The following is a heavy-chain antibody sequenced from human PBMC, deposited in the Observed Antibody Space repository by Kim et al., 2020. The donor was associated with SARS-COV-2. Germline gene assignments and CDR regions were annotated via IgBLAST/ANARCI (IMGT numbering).Heavy chain of an antibody. V-gene: IGHV6-1*01. Sequence: SQTLSLTCAISGDIVSSKSVAWNWVRQSPSIGLEWRGRTYYRSKWYNDYAVSVKGRISIHPDTSHNQFSLQLNSVTPEDTAVYYCARGINSAFDIWGQGTVVTVSA. CDR1: GDIVSSKSVA. J-gene: IGHJ3*02. D-gene: IGHD5-18*01. CDR3: ARGINSAFDI. CDR2: TYYRSKWYN.